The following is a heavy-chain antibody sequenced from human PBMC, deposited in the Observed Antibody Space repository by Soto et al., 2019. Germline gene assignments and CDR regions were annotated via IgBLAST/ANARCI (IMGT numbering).Heavy chain of an antibody. CDR2: INHSGST. CDR1: SGSFSGYY. CDR3: ARGDRAVWSGYYYYMDV. D-gene: IGHD3-3*01. Sequence: SETLSLTCAVYSGSFSGYYWSWIRQPPGKGLEWIGEINHSGSTNYNPSLKSRVTISVDTSKNQFSLKLSSVTAADTAVYYCARGDRAVWSGYYYYMDVWGKGTTVTVSS. J-gene: IGHJ6*03. V-gene: IGHV4-34*01.